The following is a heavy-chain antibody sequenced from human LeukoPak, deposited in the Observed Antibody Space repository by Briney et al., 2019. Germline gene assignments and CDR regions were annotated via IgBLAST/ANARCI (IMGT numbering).Heavy chain of an antibody. CDR3: AKSYDYGGAHFDY. CDR2: ISYDGSNK. CDR1: GFTFSSYG. Sequence: GSLRLSCAASGFTFSSYGMHWVRQAPGKGLEGVAVISYDGSNKYYADSVKGRFTISRDNSKNTLYLQMNSLRAEDTAVYYCAKSYDYGGAHFDYWGQGTLVTVSS. V-gene: IGHV3-30*18. D-gene: IGHD4-23*01. J-gene: IGHJ4*02.